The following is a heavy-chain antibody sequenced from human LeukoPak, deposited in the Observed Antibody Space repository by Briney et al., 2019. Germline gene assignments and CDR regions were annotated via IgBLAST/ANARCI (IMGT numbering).Heavy chain of an antibody. Sequence: PSETLSLTCTVSGGSISSSSYYWGWIRQPPGKGLEWIGEINHSGSTNYNPSLKSRVTISVDTSKNQFSLKLSSVTAADTAVYYCARSGGFWSGYSNPNHYFDYWGQGTLVTVSS. V-gene: IGHV4-39*07. CDR1: GGSISSSSYY. CDR3: ARSGGFWSGYSNPNHYFDY. D-gene: IGHD3-3*01. CDR2: INHSGST. J-gene: IGHJ4*02.